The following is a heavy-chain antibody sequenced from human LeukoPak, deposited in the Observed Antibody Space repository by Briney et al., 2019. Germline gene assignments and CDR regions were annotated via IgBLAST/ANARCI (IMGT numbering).Heavy chain of an antibody. J-gene: IGHJ4*02. CDR1: GFTFNKAR. CDR2: FTSKTDGGTT. V-gene: IGHV3-15*01. CDR3: ARAGNFDSGGYYYGIDY. D-gene: IGHD3-22*01. Sequence: GGSLRLSCAASGFTFNKARMNWVRQAPGKGLEWVGRFTSKTDGGTTDYAAPVRGRFTISRDDSKDTLYLQMNSLRAEDTAVYYCARAGNFDSGGYYYGIDYWGQGTLVTVSS.